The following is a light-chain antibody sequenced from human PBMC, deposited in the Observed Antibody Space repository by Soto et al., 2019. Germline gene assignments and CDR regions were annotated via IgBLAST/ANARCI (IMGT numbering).Light chain of an antibody. CDR2: EVS. Sequence: QSALTQPPFASGSPGQSATISCTGTSSDVGAYKYVSWYQQYPGKAPKLMIYEVSKRPSGVPDRFSGSKSGNTASLTVSGLQAEDEADYYCTSYVGSNIWVFGGGTKLTVL. CDR1: SSDVGAYKY. V-gene: IGLV2-8*01. CDR3: TSYVGSNIWV. J-gene: IGLJ3*02.